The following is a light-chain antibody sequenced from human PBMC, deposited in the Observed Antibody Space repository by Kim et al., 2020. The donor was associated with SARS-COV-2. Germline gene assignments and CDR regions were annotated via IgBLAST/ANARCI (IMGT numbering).Light chain of an antibody. CDR2: AAS. V-gene: IGKV1-39*01. J-gene: IGKJ4*01. CDR3: QQSHTAPLLT. CDR1: CSISSY. Sequence: SGGARVAVACRASCSISSYLNWYQQKPRKATKLLFYAASSLQSGVPSRFSGIGAGTEFTLTISSLQPEDFATYYCQQSHTAPLLTFGGGTKVDIK.